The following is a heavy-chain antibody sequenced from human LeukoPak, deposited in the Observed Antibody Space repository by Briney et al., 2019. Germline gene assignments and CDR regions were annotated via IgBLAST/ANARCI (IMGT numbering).Heavy chain of an antibody. D-gene: IGHD3-10*01. Sequence: ASVKVSCKASGGTFSSYAISWVRQAPGQGLEWMGGIIPIFGTANYAQKFQGRVTITADESTSTAYMELSSLRSEDTAVHYCATVRGVMIGLDYWGQGTLVTVSS. J-gene: IGHJ4*02. CDR3: ATVRGVMIGLDY. V-gene: IGHV1-69*13. CDR1: GGTFSSYA. CDR2: IIPIFGTA.